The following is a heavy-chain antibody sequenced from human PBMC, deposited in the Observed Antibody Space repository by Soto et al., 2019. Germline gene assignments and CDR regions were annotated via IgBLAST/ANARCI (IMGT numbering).Heavy chain of an antibody. CDR1: GYSFTSYW. Sequence: GESLKSSCKGSGYSFTSYWIGWVRQMPGKGLEWMGIIYPGDSDTRYSPSFQGQVTISADKSISTAYLQWSSLKASDTAMYYCAKYYYDSSGYYPFDYWGQGTLVTVSS. CDR3: AKYYYDSSGYYPFDY. CDR2: IYPGDSDT. V-gene: IGHV5-51*01. D-gene: IGHD3-22*01. J-gene: IGHJ4*02.